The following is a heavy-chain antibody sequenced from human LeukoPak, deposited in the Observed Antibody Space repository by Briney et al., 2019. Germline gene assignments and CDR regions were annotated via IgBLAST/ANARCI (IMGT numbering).Heavy chain of an antibody. CDR1: GGSISSYY. CDR3: ARDPYDSSGYTENWFDP. CDR2: IYISGST. V-gene: IGHV4-4*07. Sequence: SETLSLTCTVSGGSISSYYWSWIRQPAGKGLEWVGRIYISGSTNYNPSLKSRVTMSLDRFKNQFSLKLSSVTAADTAVYYCARDPYDSSGYTENWFDPWGQGTLVTVSS. D-gene: IGHD3-22*01. J-gene: IGHJ5*02.